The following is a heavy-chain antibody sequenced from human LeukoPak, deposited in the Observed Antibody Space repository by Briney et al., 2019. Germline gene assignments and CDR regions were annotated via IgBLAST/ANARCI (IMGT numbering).Heavy chain of an antibody. CDR1: GGSSSRYY. Sequence: SETLSLTCTVSGGSSSRYYWSWIRQPPGKGLEWIGYIYYSGSTNYNPSLKSRVTISVDTSKNQFSLKLSSVTAADTAVYYCARVGGGMYYYYYMDVWGKGTTVTVSS. CDR3: ARVGGGMYYYYYMDV. CDR2: IYYSGST. V-gene: IGHV4-59*01. D-gene: IGHD3-16*01. J-gene: IGHJ6*03.